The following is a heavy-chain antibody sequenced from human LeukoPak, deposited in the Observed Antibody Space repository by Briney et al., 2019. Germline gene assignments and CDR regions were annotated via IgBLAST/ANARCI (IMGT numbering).Heavy chain of an antibody. J-gene: IGHJ4*02. CDR3: ARDHLAPFDY. Sequence: GGSLRLSCAASGFTFSSHSMNWVRQAPGKGLEWVSYISSGSSTIYYADSVKGRFTISRDNSKNTLYLQMNSLRAEDTAVYYCARDHLAPFDYWGQGTLVTVSS. CDR1: GFTFSSHS. D-gene: IGHD5-12*01. CDR2: ISSGSSTI. V-gene: IGHV3-48*01.